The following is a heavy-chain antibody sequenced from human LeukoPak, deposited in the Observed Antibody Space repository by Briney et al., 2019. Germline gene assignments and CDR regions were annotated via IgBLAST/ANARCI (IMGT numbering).Heavy chain of an antibody. J-gene: IGHJ4*02. CDR3: TTSFYSGYGRY. CDR2: INSDGSST. Sequence: GGSLRLSCAASGFTFSSYWMHWVRQAPGKGLVWVSRINSDGSSTSYADSVKGRFTISRDNAKNTLYLQMNSLKTEDTAVYSCTTSFYSGYGRYWGQGTLVTVSS. V-gene: IGHV3-74*01. CDR1: GFTFSSYW. D-gene: IGHD5-12*01.